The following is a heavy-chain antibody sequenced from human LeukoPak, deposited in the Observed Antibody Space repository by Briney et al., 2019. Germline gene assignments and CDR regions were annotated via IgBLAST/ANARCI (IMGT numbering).Heavy chain of an antibody. J-gene: IGHJ4*02. Sequence: SETLSLTCTVSGGSISSYYGSWIRDPPRKGLEWGGYIFYSGSTSYNPPLKSRVTTSVDTSKKHFSLKLSSVTAADTAVYYCASGVRPPAIVGAVFDYWGQGTLVTVSS. CDR3: ASGVRPPAIVGAVFDY. V-gene: IGHV4-59*01. CDR1: GGSISSYY. CDR2: IFYSGST. D-gene: IGHD1-26*01.